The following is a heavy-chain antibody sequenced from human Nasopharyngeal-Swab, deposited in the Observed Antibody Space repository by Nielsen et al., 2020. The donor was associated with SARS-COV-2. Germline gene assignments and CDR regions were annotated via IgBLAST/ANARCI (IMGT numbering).Heavy chain of an antibody. CDR3: ARISWVWFGEFQYYFDY. CDR2: IYYSGST. Sequence: SETLSLTCTVSDGSISSSSYYWGWIRQPPGKGLEWIGSIYYSGSTYYNPSLKSRVTISVDTSKNQFSLKLSSVTAADTAVYYCARISWVWFGEFQYYFDYWGQGTLVTVSS. V-gene: IGHV4-39*01. D-gene: IGHD3-10*01. CDR1: DGSISSSSYY. J-gene: IGHJ4*02.